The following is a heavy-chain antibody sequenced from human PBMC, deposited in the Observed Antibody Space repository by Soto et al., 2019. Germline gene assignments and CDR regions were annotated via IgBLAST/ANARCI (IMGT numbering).Heavy chain of an antibody. CDR2: ISAYNGNT. CDR3: AREWFGECWFDP. D-gene: IGHD3-10*01. CDR1: GYTFTSYG. J-gene: IGHJ5*02. Sequence: ASVKVSCKGSGYTFTSYGISWVRQAPGQGLEWMGWISAYNGNTNYAQKFQGRVTITRDTSASTAYMELSSLTSEDTAVYYCAREWFGECWFDPWGQGTLVTAPQ. V-gene: IGHV1-18*01.